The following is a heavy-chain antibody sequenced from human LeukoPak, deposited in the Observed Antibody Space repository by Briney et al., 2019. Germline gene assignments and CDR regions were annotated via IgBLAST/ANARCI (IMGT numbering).Heavy chain of an antibody. V-gene: IGHV1-69*05. CDR2: ISPIFGTA. D-gene: IGHD6-6*01. Sequence: SVKVSCKASGGTFSSYAISWVRQAPGQGLEWMGRISPIFGTANYAQKFQGRVTITTDESTSTAYMELSSLRSEDTAVYYCAREYSSSAKGDYYYYMDVWGKGTTVTVSS. CDR1: GGTFSSYA. CDR3: AREYSSSAKGDYYYYMDV. J-gene: IGHJ6*03.